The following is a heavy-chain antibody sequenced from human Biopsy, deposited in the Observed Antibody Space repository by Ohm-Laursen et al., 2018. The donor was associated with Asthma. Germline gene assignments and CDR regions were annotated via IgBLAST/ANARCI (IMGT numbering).Heavy chain of an antibody. CDR3: AGAQDYYDSRGYYRSFDY. D-gene: IGHD3-22*01. Sequence: TLSLTCLVSYGSITSGGYYWTWIRQHPGKGLEWIGFIYYSGSTYYNPSLKSRVSISIDTSKNQFSLKLSSVTAADTAVYYCAGAQDYYDSRGYYRSFDYWGQGTLVTVSS. CDR1: YGSITSGGYY. CDR2: IYYSGST. J-gene: IGHJ4*02. V-gene: IGHV4-31*03.